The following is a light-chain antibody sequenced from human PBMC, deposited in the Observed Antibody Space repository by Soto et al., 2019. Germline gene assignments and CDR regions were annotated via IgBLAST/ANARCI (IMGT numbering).Light chain of an antibody. CDR3: QQTYSTPYT. J-gene: IGKJ2*01. V-gene: IGKV1-39*01. Sequence: IHMTQSPSSLSASVGDRVTITCRASQRITTYLNWYQQKPGEAPKLLISTSGTLQRGVPSRFSGSGSGTDFTLTITSLQRADFATSFCQQTYSTPYTFGQGTQLEIK. CDR2: TSG. CDR1: QRITTY.